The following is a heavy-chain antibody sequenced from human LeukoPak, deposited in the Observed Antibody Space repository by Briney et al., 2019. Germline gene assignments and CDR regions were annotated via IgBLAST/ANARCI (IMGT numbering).Heavy chain of an antibody. CDR2: ISYDGTHK. CDR3: AKSFYDSGGYYGIIDY. J-gene: IGHJ4*02. D-gene: IGHD3-22*01. Sequence: GGSLRLSCAAYAFTFTSYSMFWVRQVPGKVLEWVAVISYDGTHKYYADSVKGRFTISRDNSKNTLHLQMDGLRVEDAALYYCAKSFYDSGGYYGIIDYWGQGTLVTVSS. V-gene: IGHV3-30*18. CDR1: AFTFTSYS.